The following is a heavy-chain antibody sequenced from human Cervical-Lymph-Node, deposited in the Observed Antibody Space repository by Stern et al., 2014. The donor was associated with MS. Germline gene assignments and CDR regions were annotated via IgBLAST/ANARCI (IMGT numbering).Heavy chain of an antibody. CDR1: GASIDSSGYY. CDR3: ARDVNDGLHL. Sequence: QVQLQESGPGLGKPSQTLSLTCTVPGASIDSSGYYWSWVRQLPGKSLEWIGYISYTGNTYYNPSLRSRVSISRDTSKNQFSLNVSSVTDADTALYYCARDVNDGLHLWGQGTLVSVSS. J-gene: IGHJ3*01. V-gene: IGHV4-31*03. CDR2: ISYTGNT.